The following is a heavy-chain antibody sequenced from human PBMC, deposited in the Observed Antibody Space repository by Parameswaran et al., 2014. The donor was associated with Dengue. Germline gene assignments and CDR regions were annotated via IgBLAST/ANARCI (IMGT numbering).Heavy chain of an antibody. CDR3: TKHLYYYDSSGRTDFDY. D-gene: IGHD3-22*01. Sequence: VRQAPGKGLEWVGFIRSKAYGGTTEYAASVKGRFTISRDDSKSIAYLQMNSLKTEDTAVYYCTKHLYYYDSSGRTDFDYWGQGTLVTVSS. CDR2: IRSKAYGGTT. J-gene: IGHJ4*02. V-gene: IGHV3-49*02.